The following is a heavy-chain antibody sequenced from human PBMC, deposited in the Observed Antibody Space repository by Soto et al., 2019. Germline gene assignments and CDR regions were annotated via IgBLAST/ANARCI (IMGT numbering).Heavy chain of an antibody. D-gene: IGHD2-15*01. Sequence: GGSLRLSCAASGFTFSSYAMSWVRQAPGKGLEWVSTVSGSGGDTSYADSVKGRFTISRDNSKNTLYLHLNSLRAEDTAVYYCAKDLAYRGNFDYWGRGTLVTVSS. J-gene: IGHJ4*02. V-gene: IGHV3-23*01. CDR3: AKDLAYRGNFDY. CDR1: GFTFSSYA. CDR2: VSGSGGDT.